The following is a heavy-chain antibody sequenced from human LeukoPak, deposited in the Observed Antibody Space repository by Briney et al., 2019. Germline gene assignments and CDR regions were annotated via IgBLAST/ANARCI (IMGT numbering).Heavy chain of an antibody. D-gene: IGHD6-13*01. J-gene: IGHJ6*02. Sequence: GGSLRLSCAASGFTFSSYSMNWVRQAPGKGLEWVSSISSSSSYIYYADSVKGRFTVSRDNAKNSLYLQMNSLRAEDTAVYYCARCGYSSSWYFFVYYYGMDVWGQGTTVTVSS. CDR1: GFTFSSYS. V-gene: IGHV3-21*01. CDR2: ISSSSSYI. CDR3: ARCGYSSSWYFFVYYYGMDV.